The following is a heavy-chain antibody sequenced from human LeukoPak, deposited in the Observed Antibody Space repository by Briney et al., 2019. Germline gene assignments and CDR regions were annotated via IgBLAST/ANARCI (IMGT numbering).Heavy chain of an antibody. V-gene: IGHV3-30*03. CDR1: GFTFSSYG. Sequence: PGRSLRLSCAASGFTFSSYGIHWVRQAPGKGLEWVAAIAYDASNKYYADSVKGRFTISRDNSKKTLYLQMNSLRAEDTAVYYCARDQGVVVHGKYHYYGMDVWGQGTTVTVSS. CDR3: ARDQGVVVHGKYHYYGMDV. D-gene: IGHD3-22*01. CDR2: IAYDASNK. J-gene: IGHJ6*02.